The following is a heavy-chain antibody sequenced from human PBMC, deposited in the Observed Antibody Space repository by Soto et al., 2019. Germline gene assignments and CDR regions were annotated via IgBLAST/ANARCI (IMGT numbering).Heavy chain of an antibody. Sequence: GGSLRLSCATSGFTFSSYGMHCVRQAPGKGLEWVAVIWYDGSNKYYADSVKGRFTISRDNSKNTLYLQMNSLRAEDTAVYYCARMEYKAAYDFWSGPFSYGMDVWGQGTTVTVSS. CDR3: ARMEYKAAYDFWSGPFSYGMDV. CDR1: GFTFSSYG. V-gene: IGHV3-33*01. J-gene: IGHJ6*02. D-gene: IGHD3-3*01. CDR2: IWYDGSNK.